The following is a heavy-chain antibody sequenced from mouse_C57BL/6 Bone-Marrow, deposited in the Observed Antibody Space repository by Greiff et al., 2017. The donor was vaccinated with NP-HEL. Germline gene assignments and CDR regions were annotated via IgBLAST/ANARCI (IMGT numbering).Heavy chain of an antibody. CDR1: GYTFTSYG. V-gene: IGHV1-81*01. CDR3: ARDRLRRHWYFDG. D-gene: IGHD2-2*01. J-gene: IGHJ1*03. CDR2: IYPRSGNT. Sequence: QVQLQQSGAELARPGASVKLSCKASGYTFTSYGISWVKQRTGQGLEWIGEIYPRSGNTYYNEKFKGKATLTADKSSSTAYMELRSLTSEDSAVYFCARDRLRRHWYFDGWGTGTTVTVSS.